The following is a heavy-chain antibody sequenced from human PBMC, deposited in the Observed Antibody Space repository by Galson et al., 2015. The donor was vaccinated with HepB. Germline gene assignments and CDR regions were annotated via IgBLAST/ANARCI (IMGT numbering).Heavy chain of an antibody. V-gene: IGHV5-51*01. D-gene: IGHD3-22*01. CDR2: IYPGDSDT. J-gene: IGHJ3*02. Sequence: QSGAEVKKPGESLKISCKGSGYSFTSYWIGWVRQMPGKGLEWMGIIYPGDSDTRYSPSFQGQVTISADKSISTAYLQWSSLKASDTAMYYCARPRYYDSSGYYLGWDAFDIWGQGTMVTVSS. CDR3: ARPRYYDSSGYYLGWDAFDI. CDR1: GYSFTSYW.